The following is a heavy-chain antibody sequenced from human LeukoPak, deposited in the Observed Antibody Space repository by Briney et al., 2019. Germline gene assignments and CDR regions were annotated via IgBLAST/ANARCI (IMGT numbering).Heavy chain of an antibody. V-gene: IGHV3-23*01. D-gene: IGHD1-1*01. CDR3: AKEEGVGRYPRY. CDR1: GFTFSTYG. J-gene: IGHJ4*02. CDR2: ISGSGGST. Sequence: GGSLRLSCAASGFTFSTYGMHWVRQAPGKGLEWVSAISGSGGSTYYADSVKGRFTISRDNSKNTLYLQMNSLRAEDTAVYYCAKEEGVGRYPRYWGQGTLVTVSS.